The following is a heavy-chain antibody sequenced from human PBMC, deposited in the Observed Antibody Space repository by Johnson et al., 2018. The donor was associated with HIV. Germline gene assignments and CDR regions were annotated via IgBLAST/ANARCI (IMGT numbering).Heavy chain of an antibody. V-gene: IGHV3-9*01. Sequence: VQLVESGGGVVHPGGSLRLSCAASGFTFDDYAMHWVRQAPGKGLEWVSGISESGTTIYYADSVKGRFTISRDNAKNSLYLQMNSLRAEDTAVYFCARVTKYYFDSSVDAFDIWGQGTVVTVSS. CDR2: ISESGTTI. J-gene: IGHJ3*02. D-gene: IGHD3-22*01. CDR3: ARVTKYYFDSSVDAFDI. CDR1: GFTFDDYA.